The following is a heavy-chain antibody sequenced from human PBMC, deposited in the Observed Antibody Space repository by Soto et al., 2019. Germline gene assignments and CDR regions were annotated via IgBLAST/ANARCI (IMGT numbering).Heavy chain of an antibody. CDR2: ITYSGNT. J-gene: IGHJ4*02. V-gene: IGHV4-30-4*01. CDR1: GGSINNAEVN. D-gene: IGHD1-7*01. Sequence: SETLSLTCTVSGGSINNAEVNWTWIRQPPGKGLEYIGYITYSGNTFYKSSLKSRIKMSVDTSKNQFSLRLTSVTAADTAVYYCARDRPHLHETTVRIDSWGQGMMVTVYS. CDR3: ARDRPHLHETTVRIDS.